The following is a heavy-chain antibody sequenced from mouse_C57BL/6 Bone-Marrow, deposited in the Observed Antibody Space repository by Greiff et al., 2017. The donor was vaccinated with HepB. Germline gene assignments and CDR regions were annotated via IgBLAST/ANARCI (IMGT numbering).Heavy chain of an antibody. J-gene: IGHJ4*01. Sequence: EVQLVESGAELVRPGASVKLSCTASGFNIKDDYMHWVKQRPEQGLEWIGWLDPENGDTEYASKSQGKATITADTSSNTAYLQLSSLTSEDTAVYYCTTAQATSYAMDYWGQGTSVTVSS. V-gene: IGHV14-4*01. CDR1: GFNIKDDY. CDR2: LDPENGDT. CDR3: TTAQATSYAMDY. D-gene: IGHD3-2*02.